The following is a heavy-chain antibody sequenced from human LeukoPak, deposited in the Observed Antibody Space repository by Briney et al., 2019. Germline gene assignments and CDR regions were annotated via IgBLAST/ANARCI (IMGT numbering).Heavy chain of an antibody. CDR3: ARGSDYLGSFDP. J-gene: IGHJ5*02. D-gene: IGHD3-10*01. Sequence: ASVKVSCKAFGYTFAGYYMHWVRQGPGQGLEWMGWINPNSGGTNYAQKFQGRVTMTRDTSISTAYMELSRLRSDDTAVYYCARGSDYLGSFDPWGQGTLVTVSS. V-gene: IGHV1-2*02. CDR1: GYTFAGYY. CDR2: INPNSGGT.